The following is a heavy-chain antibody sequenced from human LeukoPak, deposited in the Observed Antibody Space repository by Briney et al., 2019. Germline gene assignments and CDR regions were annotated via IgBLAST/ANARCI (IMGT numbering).Heavy chain of an antibody. CDR3: ARSRHDYGDNYMDV. V-gene: IGHV3-48*01. Sequence: GGSLRLSCAASGFTFSSYSMNWVRQAPGKGLEWVSYISSSSSTIYYADSVKGRFTISRDNAKNSLYLQMNSLRAEDTAVYYCARSRHDYGDNYMDVWGKGTTVTVSS. CDR2: ISSSSSTI. CDR1: GFTFSSYS. J-gene: IGHJ6*03. D-gene: IGHD4-17*01.